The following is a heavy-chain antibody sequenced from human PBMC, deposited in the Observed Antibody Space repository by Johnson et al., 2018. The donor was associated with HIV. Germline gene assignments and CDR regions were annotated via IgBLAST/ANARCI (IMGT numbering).Heavy chain of an antibody. CDR3: ARDSSSWSLGAFDI. V-gene: IGHV3-7*01. Sequence: EVQLVESGGGLVQPGGSLRLSCAASGFTFDSYWMSWVRQAPGKGLEWVANIKQDGSEKYYVDSVKGRFTISSDNAKNSLYLQMNSLRAEDTAVYYCARDSSSWSLGAFDIWGQRTMVTVSS. CDR1: GFTFDSYW. D-gene: IGHD6-13*01. J-gene: IGHJ3*02. CDR2: IKQDGSEK.